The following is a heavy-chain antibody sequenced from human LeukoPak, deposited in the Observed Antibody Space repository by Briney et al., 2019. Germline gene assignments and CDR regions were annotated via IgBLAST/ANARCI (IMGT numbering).Heavy chain of an antibody. V-gene: IGHV1-24*01. J-gene: IGHJ3*02. CDR2: FDPEDGET. CDR3: ARLTTVVPQNAFDI. Sequence: ASVTVSCKVSGYTLTELSMHWVRQAPGKGLEWMGGFDPEDGETIYAQKFQGRVTMTEDTSTDTAYMELTSLRAEDTAVYYCARLTTVVPQNAFDIWGQGTMVTVSS. CDR1: GYTLTELS. D-gene: IGHD4-23*01.